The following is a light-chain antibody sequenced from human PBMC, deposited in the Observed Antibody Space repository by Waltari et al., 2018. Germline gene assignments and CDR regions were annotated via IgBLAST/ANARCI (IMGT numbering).Light chain of an antibody. Sequence: DIQMTQSPSSLSASVGDRVVITCRASQTISSFLNWYQHKAGQAPKLLIYAASSLQSGVPSRFSGSRSRTDFTLTISSLQPEDFATYYCQQSYITPQTFGQGTKVEIK. V-gene: IGKV1-39*01. CDR1: QTISSF. J-gene: IGKJ1*01. CDR2: AAS. CDR3: QQSYITPQT.